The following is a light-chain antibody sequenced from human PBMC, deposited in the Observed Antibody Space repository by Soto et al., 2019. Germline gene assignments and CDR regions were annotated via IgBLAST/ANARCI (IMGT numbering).Light chain of an antibody. V-gene: IGLV1-40*01. J-gene: IGLJ1*01. CDR2: GNG. Sequence: QSVLTQPPSVSGAPGQRVAISCSGTSSSIGAGYEVHWYHQLPGTAPKLVVSGNGNRPSGVPDRLSASQSGTSASLAIPGLQAEDEGHYYCQSYDKRLTAYVFGTGTKVTVL. CDR3: QSYDKRLTAYV. CDR1: SSSIGAGYE.